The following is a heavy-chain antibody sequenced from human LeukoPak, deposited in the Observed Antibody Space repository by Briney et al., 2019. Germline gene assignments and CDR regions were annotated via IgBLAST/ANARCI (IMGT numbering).Heavy chain of an antibody. D-gene: IGHD2-15*01. CDR3: ARSTPFDY. CDR1: GYTFTSYW. V-gene: IGHV5-51*01. Sequence: GESLQISCKGPGYTFTSYWIGWVRQLPGKGLEWMGIIYPGDSDTRYSPSFQGQVTISADNSISTAYLQWSSLKASDTAMYYCARSTPFDYWGQGTLVTVSS. J-gene: IGHJ4*02. CDR2: IYPGDSDT.